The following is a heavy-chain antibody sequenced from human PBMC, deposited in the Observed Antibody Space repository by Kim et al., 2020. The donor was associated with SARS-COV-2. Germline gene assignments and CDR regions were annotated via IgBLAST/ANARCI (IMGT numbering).Heavy chain of an antibody. CDR3: ARDDTVSSSWFLHPPPYYYYGMDV. D-gene: IGHD6-13*01. Sequence: GGSLRLSCAASGFTFSSYGMHWVRQAPGKVLEWVAVISYDGSNKYYADSVKGRFTISRDNSKNTLYLQMNSLRAEDTAVYYCARDDTVSSSWFLHPPPYYYYGMDVWGQGTTVTVSS. J-gene: IGHJ6*02. CDR1: GFTFSSYG. CDR2: ISYDGSNK. V-gene: IGHV3-33*05.